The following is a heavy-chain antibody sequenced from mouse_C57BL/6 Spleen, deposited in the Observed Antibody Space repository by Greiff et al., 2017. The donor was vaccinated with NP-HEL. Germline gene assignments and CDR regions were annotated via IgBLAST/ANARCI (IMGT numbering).Heavy chain of an antibody. CDR1: GFTFSNYW. CDR3: TVGGYYGY. V-gene: IGHV6-3*01. CDR2: IRLKSDNYAT. D-gene: IGHD1-1*01. Sequence: EVKLQESGGGLVQPGGSMKLSCVASGFTFSNYWMNWVRQSPAKGLEWVAQIRLKSDNYATHYAESVKGRFTISRDDSKSSVYLQMNNLRAEDTGIYYCTVGGYYGYWGQGTTLTVSS. J-gene: IGHJ2*01.